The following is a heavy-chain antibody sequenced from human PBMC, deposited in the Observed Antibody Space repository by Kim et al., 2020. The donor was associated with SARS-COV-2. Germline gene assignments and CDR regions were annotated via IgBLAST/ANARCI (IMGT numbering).Heavy chain of an antibody. CDR1: GFTFSSYW. V-gene: IGHV3-7*01. CDR2: IKQDGSEK. CDR3: ARRAGYYDILTGYYYNWFDP. J-gene: IGHJ5*02. Sequence: GGSLRLSCAASGFTFSSYWMSWVRQAPGKGLEWVANIKQDGSEKYYVDSVKGRFTISRDNAKNSLYLQMNSLRAEDTAVYYCARRAGYYDILTGYYYNWFDPWGQGTLVTVSS. D-gene: IGHD3-9*01.